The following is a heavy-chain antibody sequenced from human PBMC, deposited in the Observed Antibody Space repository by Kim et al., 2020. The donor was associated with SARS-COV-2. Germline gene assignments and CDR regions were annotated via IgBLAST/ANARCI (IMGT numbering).Heavy chain of an antibody. D-gene: IGHD2-21*01. V-gene: IGHV3-33*06. CDR3: AKVGSAYCGGSCPIDY. J-gene: IGHJ4*02. Sequence: VKGRFTISKDHSKNTVYLQINSRRAEDTAVYYCAKVGSAYCGGSCPIDYWGQGTLVTVSS.